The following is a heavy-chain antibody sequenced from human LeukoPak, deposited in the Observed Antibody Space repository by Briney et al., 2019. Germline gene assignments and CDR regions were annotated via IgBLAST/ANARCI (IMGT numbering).Heavy chain of an antibody. CDR1: GFTFDDYG. D-gene: IGHD3-10*01. V-gene: IGHV3-20*04. CDR2: INWNGGST. CDR3: AKDGGMVRGVPYYYYYYMDV. J-gene: IGHJ6*03. Sequence: GGSLRLSCAASGFTFDDYGMSWVRQAPGKGLEWVSGINWNGGSTGYADSVKGRFTISKDNAKNSLYLQMNSLRAEDTALYYCAKDGGMVRGVPYYYYYYMDVWGKGTTVTISS.